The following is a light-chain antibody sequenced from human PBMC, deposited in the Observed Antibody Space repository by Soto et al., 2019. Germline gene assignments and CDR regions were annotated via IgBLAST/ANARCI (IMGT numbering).Light chain of an antibody. CDR3: AVWDDSLKGWV. V-gene: IGLV1-36*01. CDR1: SSNIGNNA. J-gene: IGLJ3*02. CDR2: FDD. Sequence: QSVLTQPPSVSGAPRQRVTMSCSGSSSNIGNNAVNWYQQLPGKAPKLLIYFDDLLSSGVSDRFSASKSGTSASLAISGLQSEDEADYYCAVWDDSLKGWVFGGGTKVTVL.